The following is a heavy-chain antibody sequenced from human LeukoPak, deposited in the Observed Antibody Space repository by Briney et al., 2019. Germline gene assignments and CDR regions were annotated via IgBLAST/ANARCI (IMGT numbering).Heavy chain of an antibody. D-gene: IGHD1-7*01. CDR1: GGSISSGDYY. V-gene: IGHV4-30-4*08. CDR2: IYYSGST. Sequence: SETLSLTCTVSGGSISSGDYYWSWIRQPPGKGLEWIGYIYYSGSTYYNPSLKSRVTISVDTSKIQFSLKLSSVTAADTAVYYCARSMYNWNYVTWGQGTLVTVSS. CDR3: ARSMYNWNYVT. J-gene: IGHJ4*02.